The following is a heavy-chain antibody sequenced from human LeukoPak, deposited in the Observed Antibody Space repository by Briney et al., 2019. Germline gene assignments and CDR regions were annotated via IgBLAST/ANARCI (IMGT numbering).Heavy chain of an antibody. CDR1: GFTFSSYA. Sequence: GGSLRLSCAASGFTFSSYAMTWVRQAPGKGLEWVSGITSSGGSTYYADSVKGRFTISRDNSKNTLYLQMNSLRAEDTAVYYCAKDPGYSGYWGQGTLVTVSS. CDR2: ITSSGGST. D-gene: IGHD5-18*01. CDR3: AKDPGYSGY. J-gene: IGHJ4*02. V-gene: IGHV3-23*01.